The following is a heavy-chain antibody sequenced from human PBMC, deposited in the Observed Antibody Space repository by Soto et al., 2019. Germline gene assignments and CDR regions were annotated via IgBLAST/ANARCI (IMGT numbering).Heavy chain of an antibody. CDR2: ISAYNGNT. CDR3: AREGYYGSGSADY. CDR1: GYTFNRYG. J-gene: IGHJ4*02. D-gene: IGHD3-10*01. V-gene: IGHV1-18*01. Sequence: QVQLVQSGAEVKKPGASVKVSCKASGYTFNRYGISWVRQAPGQGLEWMGWISAYNGNTNFAQKFQGRVTMTTDTSASTDYMELRSLRSDDTAVYYCAREGYYGSGSADYWGQGTLVTVSS.